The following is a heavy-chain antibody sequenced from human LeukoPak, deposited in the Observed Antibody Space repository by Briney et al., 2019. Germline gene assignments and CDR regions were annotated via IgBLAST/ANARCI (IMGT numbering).Heavy chain of an antibody. D-gene: IGHD6-13*01. Sequence: PSETLSLTCTVSGGSLSSSSYYWGWIRQPPGKGLEWIGSIYYSGSTYYNPSLKSRVTISVDTSKNQFSLKLSSVTAADTAVYYCARTTSSSWYLYWGQGTLVTVSS. CDR3: ARTTSSSWYLY. J-gene: IGHJ4*02. V-gene: IGHV4-39*01. CDR2: IYYSGST. CDR1: GGSLSSSSYY.